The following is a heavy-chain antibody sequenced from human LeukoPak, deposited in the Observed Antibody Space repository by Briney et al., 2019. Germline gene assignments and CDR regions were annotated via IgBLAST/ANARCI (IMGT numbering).Heavy chain of an antibody. V-gene: IGHV4-59*01. Sequence: SETLSLTCPVSGGSISIYYWSWIRQSPGKGLEWIGNVYYSGSTKCNPSLKSRVNISVDTSKNQFSLKLSSVTAADTAVYYCARGYSSSWGTFDYWGQGTLVTVSS. CDR3: ARGYSSSWGTFDY. J-gene: IGHJ4*02. CDR1: GGSISIYY. D-gene: IGHD6-13*01. CDR2: VYYSGST.